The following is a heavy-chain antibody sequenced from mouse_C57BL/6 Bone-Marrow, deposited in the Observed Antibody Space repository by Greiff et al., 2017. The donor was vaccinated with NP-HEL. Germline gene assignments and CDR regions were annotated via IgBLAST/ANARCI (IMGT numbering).Heavy chain of an antibody. CDR2: IDPSDSYT. D-gene: IGHD2-4*01. CDR3: ARTLEIYYDYDVYFDV. Sequence: QVQLQQPGAELVMPGASVKLSCKASGYTFTSYWMHWVKQRPGQGLEWIGEIDPSDSYTNYNQKFKGKSTLTVDKSSSTAYMQLSSLTSEDSAVYYCARTLEIYYDYDVYFDVWGTGTTVTVSS. J-gene: IGHJ1*03. CDR1: GYTFTSYW. V-gene: IGHV1-69*01.